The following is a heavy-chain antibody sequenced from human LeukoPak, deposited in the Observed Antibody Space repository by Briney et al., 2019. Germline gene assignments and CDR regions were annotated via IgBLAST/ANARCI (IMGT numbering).Heavy chain of an antibody. D-gene: IGHD3-16*01. J-gene: IGHJ4*02. CDR2: IYYSGST. CDR1: GGSISSGGYS. V-gene: IGHV4-30-4*07. CDR3: ARADYVWGSYSR. Sequence: PSETLSLTCTVSGGSISSGGYSWSWIRQPPGKGLDWIGYIYYSGSTYYNPSLKSRVTILVDTSKNQFSLKLSSVTAAGTAVYYCARADYVWGSYSRWGQGTLVTVSS.